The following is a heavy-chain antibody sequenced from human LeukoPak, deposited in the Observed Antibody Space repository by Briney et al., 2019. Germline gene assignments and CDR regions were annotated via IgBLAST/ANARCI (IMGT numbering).Heavy chain of an antibody. CDR1: GGTFSSYA. CDR3: ARIGGPRVPGDNRIYYYYYMDV. D-gene: IGHD4-17*01. CDR2: IIPIFGTA. Sequence: GASVKVSCKASGGTFSSYAISWVRQAPGQGLEWMGGIIPIFGTANYAQKFQGRVTITTDESTSTAYMELSSLRSEDTAVYYCARIGGPRVPGDNRIYYYYYMDVWGKGTTVTVSS. J-gene: IGHJ6*03. V-gene: IGHV1-69*05.